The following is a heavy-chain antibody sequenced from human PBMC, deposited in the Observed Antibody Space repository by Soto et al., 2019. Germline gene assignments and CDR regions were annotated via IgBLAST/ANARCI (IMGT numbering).Heavy chain of an antibody. V-gene: IGHV3-11*01. CDR2: INSGGRNI. CDR3: ASDTRGAN. CDR1: GFTFTDHY. Sequence: QVQLVESGGGLVKPGGSLRLSCTASGFTFTDHYMTWIRQAPGKGLEWVSYINSGGRNIYYADSVRGRFTIPRDNAKNSVYLQMSSLRAEEKEIYYCASDTRGANWGQGTLVIVSS. D-gene: IGHD3-10*01. J-gene: IGHJ4*02.